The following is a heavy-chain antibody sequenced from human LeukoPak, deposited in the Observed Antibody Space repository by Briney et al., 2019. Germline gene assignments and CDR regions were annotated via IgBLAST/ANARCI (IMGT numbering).Heavy chain of an antibody. J-gene: IGHJ5*02. D-gene: IGHD5-12*01. Sequence: PSQTLSLTRTVSGGSISSYYWSWIRQPPGKGLEWIGYIYYSGSTNYNPSLKSRVTISVDTSKNQFSLKLSSVTAADTAVYYCARLRPVNWFDPWGQGTLVTVSS. CDR2: IYYSGST. CDR1: GGSISSYY. CDR3: ARLRPVNWFDP. V-gene: IGHV4-59*08.